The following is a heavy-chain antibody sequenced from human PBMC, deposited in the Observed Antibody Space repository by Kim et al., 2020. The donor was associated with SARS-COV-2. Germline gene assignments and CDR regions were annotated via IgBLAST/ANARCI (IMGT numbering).Heavy chain of an antibody. CDR2: ISYDGSNK. J-gene: IGHJ4*02. V-gene: IGHV3-30*04. CDR3: ARTYSGSYVYYFDY. CDR1: GFTFSSYA. Sequence: GWSLRLSCAASGFTFSSYAMHWVRQAPGKGLEWVAVISYDGSNKYYADSVKGRFTISRDNSKNTLYLQMNSLRAEDTAVYYCARTYSGSYVYYFDYWGQGTLVTVSS. D-gene: IGHD1-26*01.